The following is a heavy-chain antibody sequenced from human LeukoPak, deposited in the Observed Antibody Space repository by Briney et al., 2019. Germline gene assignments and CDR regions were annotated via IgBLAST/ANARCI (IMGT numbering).Heavy chain of an antibody. CDR1: GFIFNDYA. CDR2: IAYDGNNK. CDR3: ARDYSPAAIAGDYYFDY. V-gene: IGHV3-30-3*01. D-gene: IGHD2-2*01. J-gene: IGHJ4*02. Sequence: GRSLRLSCAASGFIFNDYAMHWVRQAPGKGLEWVAVIAYDGNNKYYADSVKGRFTISRDYSKNTMYLQVNSLRAEDTAVYYCARDYSPAAIAGDYYFDYWGQGTLVTVSS.